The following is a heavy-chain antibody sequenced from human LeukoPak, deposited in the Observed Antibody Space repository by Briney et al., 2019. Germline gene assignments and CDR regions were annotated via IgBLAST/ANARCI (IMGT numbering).Heavy chain of an antibody. D-gene: IGHD2-15*01. CDR1: GFTFSSYG. CDR2: IRYDGSNK. CDR3: AKLELSYCSGGNCYFDY. Sequence: GGSLRLSCAASGFTFSSYGMHWVRQAPGKGLEWVAFIRYDGSNKYYADSVKGRFTVSRDNSRNTLYLQMNSLRAEDTAVYYCAKLELSYCSGGNCYFDYWGQETLVTVSS. J-gene: IGHJ4*02. V-gene: IGHV3-30*02.